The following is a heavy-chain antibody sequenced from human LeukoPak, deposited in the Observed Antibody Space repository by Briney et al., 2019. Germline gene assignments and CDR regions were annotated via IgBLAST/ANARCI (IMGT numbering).Heavy chain of an antibody. CDR2: IDPSGTYT. J-gene: IGHJ4*02. D-gene: IGHD1-14*01. CDR3: AKGPERSDRGYSDY. V-gene: IGHV3-23*01. Sequence: GGSLRLSRAASGFTFRNYAMSWVRQAPGKGLEWVSGIDPSGTYTYYADSVKGRFTISRDNSKNTLYLQLNSLRAEDTAAYYCAKGPERSDRGYSDYWGQGTLVTVSS. CDR1: GFTFRNYA.